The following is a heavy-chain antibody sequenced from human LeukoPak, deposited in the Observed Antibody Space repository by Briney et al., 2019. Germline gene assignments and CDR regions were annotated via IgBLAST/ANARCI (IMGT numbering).Heavy chain of an antibody. Sequence: GGSLRLSCAASGFTVSSNYMSWVRQAPGKGLEWVSVIYSGGSTYYADSVKGRFTISRDNAKNSLYLQMNSLRAEDTAVYYCASYYDYVWGSSPYWGQGTLVTVSS. V-gene: IGHV3-53*01. CDR3: ASYYDYVWGSSPY. CDR2: IYSGGST. D-gene: IGHD3-16*01. CDR1: GFTVSSNY. J-gene: IGHJ4*02.